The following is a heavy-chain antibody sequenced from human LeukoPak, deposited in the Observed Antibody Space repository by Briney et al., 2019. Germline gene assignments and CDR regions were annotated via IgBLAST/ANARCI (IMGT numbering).Heavy chain of an antibody. J-gene: IGHJ4*02. CDR2: TAGSGISK. D-gene: IGHD3-22*01. Sequence: GGSLRLSCAASGFTFSKYAMSWVRQVPGRGLEWASSTAGSGISKDYADSVKGRFTISKDKSKNTLYLQMDNLRAEDTGVYFCARLPTFYYDSSGYHYDYWGQGTLVTVSS. CDR1: GFTFSKYA. V-gene: IGHV3-23*01. CDR3: ARLPTFYYDSSGYHYDY.